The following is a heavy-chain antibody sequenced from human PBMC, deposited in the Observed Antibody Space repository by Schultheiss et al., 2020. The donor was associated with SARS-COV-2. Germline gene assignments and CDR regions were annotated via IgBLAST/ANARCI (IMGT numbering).Heavy chain of an antibody. V-gene: IGHV3-21*01. CDR2: ISSSSSYI. J-gene: IGHJ4*02. CDR1: GFTFSSYS. Sequence: GGSLRLSCAASGFTFSSYSMNWVRQAPGKGLEWVSSISSSSSYIYYADSVKGRFTISRDNAKNSLYLQMNSLRAEDTAVYYCASMFLRRRFGELSIDYWGQGGLVNVAS. D-gene: IGHD3-10*01. CDR3: ASMFLRRRFGELSIDY.